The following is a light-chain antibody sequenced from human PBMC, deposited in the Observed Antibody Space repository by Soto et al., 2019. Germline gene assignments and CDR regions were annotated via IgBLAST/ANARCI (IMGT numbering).Light chain of an antibody. Sequence: ERVLMQAPGTPSLTPEERATLSCRASQSVSSSYLAWYQQKPGQAPRLLIYGASSRATGIPDRFSGSGSGTDFTLTISRLEPEDFAVYYCQQYGSSPLTFGGGTKVDIK. CDR2: GAS. J-gene: IGKJ4*01. CDR3: QQYGSSPLT. V-gene: IGKV3-20*01. CDR1: QSVSSSY.